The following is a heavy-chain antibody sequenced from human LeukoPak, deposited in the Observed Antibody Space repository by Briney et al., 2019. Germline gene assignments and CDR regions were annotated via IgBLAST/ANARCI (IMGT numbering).Heavy chain of an antibody. Sequence: SETLSLTCTVSGGSISSYYWSWIRQPAGKGLEWIGRIYTSGSTNYNPSLKSRVTISVDTSKNQFSLKLSSVTAADTAVYYCARDGGGYDFLYYYYMDVWGKGTTVTISS. CDR1: GGSISSYY. V-gene: IGHV4-4*07. D-gene: IGHD5-12*01. J-gene: IGHJ6*03. CDR2: IYTSGST. CDR3: ARDGGGYDFLYYYYMDV.